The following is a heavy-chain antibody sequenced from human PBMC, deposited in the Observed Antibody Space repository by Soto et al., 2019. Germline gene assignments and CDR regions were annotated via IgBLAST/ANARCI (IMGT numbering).Heavy chain of an antibody. V-gene: IGHV3-53*01. CDR1: GFTVSSNY. J-gene: IGHJ6*02. CDR2: IYSGGST. Sequence: GGSLRLSCAASGFTVSSNYMSWVRQAPGKGLEWVSVIYSGGSTYYADSVKGRFTISRDNSKNTLYLQMNSLRAEDTAVYYCARDGGDGYNSPPLGMDVWGQGTTVTVSS. CDR3: ARDGGDGYNSPPLGMDV. D-gene: IGHD2-21*01.